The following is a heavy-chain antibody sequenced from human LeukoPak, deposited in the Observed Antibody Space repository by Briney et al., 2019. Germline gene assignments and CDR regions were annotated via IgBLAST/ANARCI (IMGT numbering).Heavy chain of an antibody. CDR2: VYASGST. V-gene: IGHV4-4*07. J-gene: IGHJ3*02. CDR3: ARDPGFYGSGTIGAFDI. Sequence: SETLSLTCTVSGGSIRSYYWSWIRQPAGKGLEWIGRVYASGSTNYNPPLESRVTMSVDTSKNQFSLKLTSVTAADTAVYYCARDPGFYGSGTIGAFDIWGQGTMVTVSS. D-gene: IGHD3-10*01. CDR1: GGSIRSYY.